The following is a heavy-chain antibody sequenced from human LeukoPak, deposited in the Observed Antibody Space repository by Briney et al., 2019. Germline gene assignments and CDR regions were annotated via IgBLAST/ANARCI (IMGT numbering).Heavy chain of an antibody. CDR1: GFTFSSYW. D-gene: IGHD3-22*01. CDR3: AKGYYYDSSGYDY. J-gene: IGHJ4*02. CDR2: IRQDGGLK. V-gene: IGHV3-7*03. Sequence: GSLRLSCTASGFTFSSYWMSWVRQAPGKGLEWVANIRQDGGLKHYVDSVKGRFTISRDNAENSLYLQMNSLRAEDTAVYYCAKGYYYDSSGYDYWGQGTLVTVSS.